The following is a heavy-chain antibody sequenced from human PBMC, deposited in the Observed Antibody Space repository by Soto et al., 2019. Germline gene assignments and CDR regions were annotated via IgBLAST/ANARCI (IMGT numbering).Heavy chain of an antibody. CDR3: ASETGTTSDNWFEP. CDR2: INHSGST. J-gene: IGHJ5*02. CDR1: VGSFSGYY. V-gene: IGHV4-34*01. D-gene: IGHD1-7*01. Sequence: PSQTLSHTCTFYVGSFSGYYLSLIRHTPGKGLEWIGEINHSGSTNYNPSLKSRVTISVDTSKNQFSLKLSSVTAADTAVYYCASETGTTSDNWFEPWGQGTLVTVSS.